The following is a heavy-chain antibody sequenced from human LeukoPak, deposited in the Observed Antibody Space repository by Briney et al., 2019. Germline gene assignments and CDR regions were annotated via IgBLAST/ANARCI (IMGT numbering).Heavy chain of an antibody. CDR2: INPNSGGT. CDR1: GYTFTGYY. Sequence: ASVKVSCKASGYTFTGYYMYWVRQAPGQGLEWMGWINPNSGGTNYAQKFQGRVTMTRDTSISTAYMELSRLRSDDTAVYYCARDRYSSSWYFAFDIWGQGTMVTVSS. V-gene: IGHV1-2*02. CDR3: ARDRYSSSWYFAFDI. J-gene: IGHJ3*02. D-gene: IGHD6-13*01.